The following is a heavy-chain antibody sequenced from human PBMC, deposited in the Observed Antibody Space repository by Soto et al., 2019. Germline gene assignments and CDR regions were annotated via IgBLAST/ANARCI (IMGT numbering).Heavy chain of an antibody. CDR2: VYHSGAT. D-gene: IGHD3-22*01. CDR1: GDSIIGTGW. Sequence: QVQLQESGPGLVRPSGTLSLTCAVSGDSIIGTGWWSWVRQSPGKGLAWIGEVYHSGATNYNPSLKSRVNISVDTSRNQFSLNLGSVTAADGAVYYCVRNGYYSLDVWGEGTTVTVTS. CDR3: VRNGYYSLDV. V-gene: IGHV4-4*02. J-gene: IGHJ6*04.